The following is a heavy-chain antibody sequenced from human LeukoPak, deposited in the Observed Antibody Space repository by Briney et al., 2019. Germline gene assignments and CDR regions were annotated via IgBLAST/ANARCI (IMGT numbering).Heavy chain of an antibody. CDR2: INWNGGST. Sequence: PGGSLRLSCAASGFTFDDYGMSWVRQAPGKGLEWVSGINWNGGSTGHADSVKGRFTISRDNAKNSLYLQMNSLRAEDTALYYCAREESRDSSGYYFFDYWGQGTLVTVSS. V-gene: IGHV3-20*04. D-gene: IGHD3-22*01. CDR3: AREESRDSSGYYFFDY. CDR1: GFTFDDYG. J-gene: IGHJ4*02.